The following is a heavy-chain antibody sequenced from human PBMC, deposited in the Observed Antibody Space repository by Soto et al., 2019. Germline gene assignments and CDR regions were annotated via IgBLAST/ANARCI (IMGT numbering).Heavy chain of an antibody. CDR2: ISAYNGKT. Sequence: ASVKVSCKASGYSFTKFGISWVRQGPGQGLEWMGWISAYNGKTNYVQKLQGRVTMTTDTSTSTAYMELRSLRSDDTAVYYCARDLGIAVAGSFDYWGQGTLVTVSS. CDR3: ARDLGIAVAGSFDY. D-gene: IGHD6-19*01. V-gene: IGHV1-18*01. J-gene: IGHJ4*02. CDR1: GYSFTKFG.